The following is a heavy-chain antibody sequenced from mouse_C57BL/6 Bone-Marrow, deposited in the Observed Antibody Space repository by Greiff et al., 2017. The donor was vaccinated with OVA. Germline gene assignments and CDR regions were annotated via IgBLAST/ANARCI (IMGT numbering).Heavy chain of an antibody. Sequence: VQLQQPGAELVRPGTSVKLSCKASGYTFTSYWMHWVKQRPGQGLEWIGVIDPSDSYTNYNQKFKGKATLTVDTSSRTAYMQLSSLASEDSAVYYCARLRSSGAWFAYWGQGTLVTVSA. V-gene: IGHV1-59*01. J-gene: IGHJ3*01. CDR2: IDPSDSYT. D-gene: IGHD3-2*02. CDR3: ARLRSSGAWFAY. CDR1: GYTFTSYW.